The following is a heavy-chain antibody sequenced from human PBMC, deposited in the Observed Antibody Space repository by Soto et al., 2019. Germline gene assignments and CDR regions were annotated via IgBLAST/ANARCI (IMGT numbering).Heavy chain of an antibody. D-gene: IGHD2-2*01. Sequence: QVQLQQWGAGLLRPSETLSLTCAVYGGSFSGHYWSWIRQPPGKGLEWIGEINPGGSTKYNPSLKSRVTISVDRSRNQFSLKLSSVTAADTAVYYCARERVPGFVHHTWFDPWGQGTLVTVSS. J-gene: IGHJ5*02. CDR3: ARERVPGFVHHTWFDP. CDR2: INPGGST. CDR1: GGSFSGHY. V-gene: IGHV4-34*01.